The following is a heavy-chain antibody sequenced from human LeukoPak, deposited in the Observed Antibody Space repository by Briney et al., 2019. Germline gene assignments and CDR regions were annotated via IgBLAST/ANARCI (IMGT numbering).Heavy chain of an antibody. J-gene: IGHJ4*02. Sequence: SETLSLTCTVSGGSICSSYWSWMRQPPGKGLEWIGYLYYTGSTNYNPSLKSRVTISVDRSKNQFSLKLSSVTAADTAIYYCARGPGRVGGDNWGQGTLVTVSS. V-gene: IGHV4-59*01. D-gene: IGHD3-16*01. CDR1: GGSICSSY. CDR3: ARGPGRVGGDN. CDR2: LYYTGST.